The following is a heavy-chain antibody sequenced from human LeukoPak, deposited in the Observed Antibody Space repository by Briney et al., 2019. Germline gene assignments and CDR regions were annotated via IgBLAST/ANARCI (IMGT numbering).Heavy chain of an antibody. J-gene: IGHJ3*01. CDR2: TRYRCRWSK. D-gene: IGHD2-15*01. CDR1: GGSVSYNVAA. CDR3: AACRDNSSHSDPSGF. Sequence: QTLSLTCASSGGSVSYNVAAGKWIRQSRLRGLEGLERTRYRCRWSKDYAGSVKIRITMNPDTSKNQFILQLRSVTPEDTGLYYCAACRDNSSHSDPSGFWGQGTTVIVSS. V-gene: IGHV6-1*01.